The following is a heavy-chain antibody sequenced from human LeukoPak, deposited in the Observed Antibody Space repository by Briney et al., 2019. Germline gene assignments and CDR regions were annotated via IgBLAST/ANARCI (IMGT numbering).Heavy chain of an antibody. V-gene: IGHV4-59*01. CDR3: ARDPLSTNDFDI. CDR2: INYSGST. D-gene: IGHD1-1*01. Sequence: SETLSLTCTVSGASITNSYWNWIRQSPGKGLEWIGYINYSGSTNYNPSLKSRVTISVDISENQFSLRLGSVSAADTAVYFCARDPLSTNDFDIWGEGTMVSVSS. CDR1: GASITNSY. J-gene: IGHJ3*02.